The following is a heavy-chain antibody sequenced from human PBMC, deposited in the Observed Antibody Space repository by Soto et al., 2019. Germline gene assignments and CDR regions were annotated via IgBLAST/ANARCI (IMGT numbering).Heavy chain of an antibody. D-gene: IGHD3-3*01. V-gene: IGHV3-21*01. J-gene: IGHJ5*02. CDR3: ASKFNYDFWSGYLQNSWFDR. CDR1: GFTFSSYS. CDR2: ISSSSSYI. Sequence: GGSLRLSCAASGFTFSSYSMNWVRQAPGKGLEWVSSISSSSSYIYYTDSVKGRFTISRDNAKNSLYLQMNSLRAEDTAVYYCASKFNYDFWSGYLQNSWFDRWGQGTLVTVSS.